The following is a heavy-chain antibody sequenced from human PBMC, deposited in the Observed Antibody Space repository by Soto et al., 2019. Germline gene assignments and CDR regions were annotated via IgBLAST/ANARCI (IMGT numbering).Heavy chain of an antibody. CDR3: ARDFNCTRRCIDVFDI. D-gene: IGHD2-8*01. J-gene: IGHJ3*02. CDR2: VSAYNGNT. Sequence: ASVKVSCKASGYTFTRSGISWVRQAPGQGLEWMGWVSAYNGNTNYAQKFQGRVTMTTDTSTSTAYMELRSLRSDDTAVYYCARDFNCTRRCIDVFDIWGQGTMVTVSS. CDR1: GYTFTRSG. V-gene: IGHV1-18*01.